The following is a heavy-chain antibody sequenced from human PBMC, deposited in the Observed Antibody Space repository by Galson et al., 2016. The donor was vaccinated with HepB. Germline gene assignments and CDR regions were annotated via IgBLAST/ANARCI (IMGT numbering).Heavy chain of an antibody. CDR1: GYTFTSYG. CDR3: ARGSSSGFLNWFDP. Sequence: SVKVSCKASGYTFTSYGISWVRQAPGQGLEWMGWISAYNGNTNYAKKFQGRVTMTTDTSTSTAYMELRSLRSDDTAVYYCARGSSSGFLNWFDPWGQGTLVTVSS. D-gene: IGHD3-22*01. V-gene: IGHV1-18*01. J-gene: IGHJ5*02. CDR2: ISAYNGNT.